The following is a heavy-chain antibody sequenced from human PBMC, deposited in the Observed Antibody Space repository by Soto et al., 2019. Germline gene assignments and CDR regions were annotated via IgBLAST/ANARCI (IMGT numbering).Heavy chain of an antibody. CDR3: ARDLGVGAASDY. Sequence: QVQLVQSGAEVKKPGASVKVSCKASGYTFTSYAMHWVRQAPGQRLEWMGWINAGNGNTKYSQKFQGRVTITRDTSESTVYMELSSLRSEDTAVYYCARDLGVGAASDYWGQGSLVTVSS. D-gene: IGHD1-26*01. CDR2: INAGNGNT. J-gene: IGHJ4*02. CDR1: GYTFTSYA. V-gene: IGHV1-3*01.